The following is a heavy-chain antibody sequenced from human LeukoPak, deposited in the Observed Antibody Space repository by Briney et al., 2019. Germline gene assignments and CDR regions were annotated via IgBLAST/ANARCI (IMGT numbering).Heavy chain of an antibody. D-gene: IGHD1-26*01. V-gene: IGHV3-74*01. J-gene: IGHJ4*02. CDR2: INSDGSST. CDR1: RFTFSTYW. Sequence: HPGGSLRLSCAASRFTFSTYWMHWVRQAPGKGLVWVSRINSDGSSTDYADSVKGRFTISRDNAKNTLYLQMNSLRAEDTAVYYCARDGWELLQHYFDFWGQGTLVTVSS. CDR3: ARDGWELLQHYFDF.